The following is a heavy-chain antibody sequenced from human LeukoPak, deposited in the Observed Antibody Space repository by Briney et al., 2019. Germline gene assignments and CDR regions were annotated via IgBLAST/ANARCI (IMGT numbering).Heavy chain of an antibody. CDR3: ARDAGTYYYGSGSFSYYFDY. Sequence: SVKVSCKASGGTFSSYAISWVRQAPGQGLEWMGGIIPIFGTANYAQKFQGRVTITADESTSTAYTELSSLRSEDTAVYYCARDAGTYYYGSGSFSYYFDYWGQGTLVTVSS. CDR2: IIPIFGTA. CDR1: GGTFSSYA. V-gene: IGHV1-69*13. J-gene: IGHJ4*02. D-gene: IGHD3-10*01.